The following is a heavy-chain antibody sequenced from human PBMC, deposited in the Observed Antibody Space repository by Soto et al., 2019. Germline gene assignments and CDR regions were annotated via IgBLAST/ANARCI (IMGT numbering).Heavy chain of an antibody. CDR1: AFTFNNYA. CDR2: IGGSGRTT. Sequence: GGSLRLSCPASAFTFNNYAMSWVRQAPGKGLEWVSGIGGSGRTTYYADSVKGRFTISRDNSNNTLFLQMNSLRAEDTAVYYCAKSRYSDSSGDFYDYWGQGTLVTVSS. J-gene: IGHJ4*02. V-gene: IGHV3-23*01. D-gene: IGHD3-22*01. CDR3: AKSRYSDSSGDFYDY.